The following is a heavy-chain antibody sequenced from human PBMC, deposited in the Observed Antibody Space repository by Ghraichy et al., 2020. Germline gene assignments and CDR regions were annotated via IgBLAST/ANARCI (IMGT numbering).Heavy chain of an antibody. V-gene: IGHV4-59*01. CDR2: IYYSGST. Sequence: TLSLTRTVSGGSISSYYWSWIRQPPGKGLEWIGYIYYSGSTNYNPSLKSRVTISVDTSKNQFSLKLSSVTAADTAVYYCARVRGGYYYHYYMDVWGKGTTVTVSS. CDR1: GGSISSYY. D-gene: IGHD3-16*01. J-gene: IGHJ6*03. CDR3: ARVRGGYYYHYYMDV.